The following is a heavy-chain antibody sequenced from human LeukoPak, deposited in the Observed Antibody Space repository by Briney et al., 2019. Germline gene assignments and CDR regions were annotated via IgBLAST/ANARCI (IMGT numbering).Heavy chain of an antibody. CDR1: GFTFSSYS. J-gene: IGHJ5*02. V-gene: IGHV3-21*01. CDR3: ARATIFGWFDP. CDR2: ISSSSSYI. D-gene: IGHD3-9*01. Sequence: GESLRLSCAASGFTFSSYSMNWVRQAPGKGLEWVSSISSSSSYIYYADSVKGRFTISRDNAKNSLYLQMNSLRAEDTAVYYCARATIFGWFDPWGQGTLVTVSS.